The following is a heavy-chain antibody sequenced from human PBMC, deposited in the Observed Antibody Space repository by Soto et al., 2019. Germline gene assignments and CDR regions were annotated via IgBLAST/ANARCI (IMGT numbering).Heavy chain of an antibody. CDR3: ARDQVSGNSVPYYYYGMDV. CDR2: IKQDGSEK. CDR1: GFTFSSYW. V-gene: IGHV3-7*01. Sequence: GSLRLSCAASGFTFSSYWMSWVRQAPGKGLEWVANIKQDGSEKYYVDSVKGRFTISRDNAKNSLYLQMNSLRAEDTAVYYCARDQVSGNSVPYYYYGMDVWGQGTTVTVSS. D-gene: IGHD2-15*01. J-gene: IGHJ6*02.